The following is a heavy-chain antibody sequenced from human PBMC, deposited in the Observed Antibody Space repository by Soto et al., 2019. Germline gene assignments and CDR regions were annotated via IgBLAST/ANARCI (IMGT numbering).Heavy chain of an antibody. Sequence: QVQLVESGGGVIQPGRSLRLSCAASGFTFSSYGMHWVRQAPGKGLEWVAVISYDGSNKYYADSVKGRFTISRDNSKNTLYLQMNSLRAEDTAVYYCAKDHIRFGYYYYYMDVWGKGTTVTVSS. CDR3: AKDHIRFGYYYYYMDV. CDR2: ISYDGSNK. CDR1: GFTFSSYG. J-gene: IGHJ6*03. V-gene: IGHV3-30*18. D-gene: IGHD3-3*01.